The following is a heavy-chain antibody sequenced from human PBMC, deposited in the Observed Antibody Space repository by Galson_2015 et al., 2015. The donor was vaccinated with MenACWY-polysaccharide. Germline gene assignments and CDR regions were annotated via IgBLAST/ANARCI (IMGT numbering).Heavy chain of an antibody. CDR1: GYTFTDYN. CDR2: INPDSGDT. CDR3: TRGVLAVARVPTSGSNDF. V-gene: IGHV1-2*02. Sequence: VKVSCKASGYTFTDYNMYWVRQAPGQGLEWMGWINPDSGDTKSAQKFQGRVTMTRDVSISTAYMELSWLRSDDTAVYYCTRGVLAVARVPTSGSNDFWGQGTLVTVS. D-gene: IGHD6-19*01. J-gene: IGHJ4*02.